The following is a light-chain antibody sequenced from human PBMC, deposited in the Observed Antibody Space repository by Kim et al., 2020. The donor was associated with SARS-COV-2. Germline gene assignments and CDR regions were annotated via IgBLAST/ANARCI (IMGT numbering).Light chain of an antibody. Sequence: PGERATLSCRASQSVRSNYLAWYQQKPGQAPRLVIYGAFRRATGIPDRFSGSGTGTDFTLTISRLEPEDFAVYYCQQYGSSPPYSFGQGT. CDR1: QSVRSNY. CDR2: GAF. CDR3: QQYGSSPPYS. J-gene: IGKJ2*03. V-gene: IGKV3-20*01.